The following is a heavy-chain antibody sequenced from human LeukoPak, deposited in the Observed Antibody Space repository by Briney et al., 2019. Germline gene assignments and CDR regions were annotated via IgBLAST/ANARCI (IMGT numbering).Heavy chain of an antibody. V-gene: IGHV1-8*01. D-gene: IGHD6-13*01. Sequence: ASVKVSCKASGYTFTSYDINWVRQATGQGLEWMGWINPNSGNTGYAQKFQGRVTMTRNTSISTAHMELSSLRSEDTAVYYCATNSSTWLSDMDVWGKGTTVTVSS. J-gene: IGHJ6*04. CDR3: ATNSSTWLSDMDV. CDR1: GYTFTSYD. CDR2: INPNSGNT.